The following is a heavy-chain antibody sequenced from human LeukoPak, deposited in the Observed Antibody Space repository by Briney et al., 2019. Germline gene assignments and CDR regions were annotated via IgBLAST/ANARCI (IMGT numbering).Heavy chain of an antibody. D-gene: IGHD3-22*01. CDR3: SKGSSGYFFDL. Sequence: GGSLRLSCAASGFIFNNYGLVWVRQAPGKGLEWVSAISNDGGGTTYADFVEGRFSVFRDNSKNHVVLQMNSLRAEDTALYYWSKGSSGYFFDLWGQGTLVTVSS. CDR1: GFIFNNYG. CDR2: ISNDGGGT. J-gene: IGHJ4*02. V-gene: IGHV3-23*01.